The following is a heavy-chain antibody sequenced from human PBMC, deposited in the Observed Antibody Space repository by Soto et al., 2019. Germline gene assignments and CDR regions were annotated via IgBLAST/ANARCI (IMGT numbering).Heavy chain of an antibody. J-gene: IGHJ6*02. V-gene: IGHV1-69*01. CDR2: IIPIFGTA. CDR3: AGEVGATENYYYYGMDV. D-gene: IGHD1-26*01. Sequence: QVQLVQSGAEVKKPGSSVKVSCKASGGTFSSYAISWVRQAPGQGLEWMGGIIPIFGTANYAQKFPGRVTIIADESTSTAYMELSSLRSEDTAGYYCAGEVGATENYYYYGMDVWGQGTTVTVSS. CDR1: GGTFSSYA.